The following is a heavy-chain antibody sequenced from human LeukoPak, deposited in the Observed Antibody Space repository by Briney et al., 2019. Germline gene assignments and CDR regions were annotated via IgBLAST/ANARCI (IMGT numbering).Heavy chain of an antibody. Sequence: PGGSLRLSCAASGFTFSSYAMSWVRQAPGKGLEWVSDISGSGGSTYYADSVKGRFTISRDNSKNTLYLQMNSLRAEDTAVYYCAKGGYGDYPVRRYYYYGMDVWGQGTTVTVSS. CDR2: ISGSGGST. CDR1: GFTFSSYA. V-gene: IGHV3-23*01. D-gene: IGHD4-17*01. CDR3: AKGGYGDYPVRRYYYYGMDV. J-gene: IGHJ6*02.